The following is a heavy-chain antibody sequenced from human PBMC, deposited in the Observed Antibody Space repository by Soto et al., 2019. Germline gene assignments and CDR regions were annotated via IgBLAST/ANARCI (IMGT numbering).Heavy chain of an antibody. V-gene: IGHV4-59*01. CDR2: IYYSGST. Sequence: QVQLQESGPGLVKPSETLSLTCTVSGGSISSYYWSWIRQPPGKGLEWIGYIYYSGSTNYNPSLKSRVTISVDTSKNQFSLKLSSVTAADTAVYYCARGGVVPAAKPWYFDYWGQGTLVTVSS. CDR1: GGSISSYY. D-gene: IGHD2-2*01. J-gene: IGHJ4*02. CDR3: ARGGVVPAAKPWYFDY.